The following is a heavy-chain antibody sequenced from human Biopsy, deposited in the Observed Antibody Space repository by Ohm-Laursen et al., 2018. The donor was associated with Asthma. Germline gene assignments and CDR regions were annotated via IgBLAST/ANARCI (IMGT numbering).Heavy chain of an antibody. Sequence: ASVKVSCKAPGGTFSNFAISWVRQAPGQGLEWLGGIMTVFGTTNYAQKFQGRVTITADGSTSTAYMEVTSLRSEDTAIYYCARCQVGYSSGWSLLLKKIYYSGMDVWGRGTAVTVSS. CDR3: ARCQVGYSSGWSLLLKKIYYSGMDV. V-gene: IGHV1-69*13. D-gene: IGHD6-19*01. CDR1: GGTFSNFA. CDR2: IMTVFGTT. J-gene: IGHJ6*02.